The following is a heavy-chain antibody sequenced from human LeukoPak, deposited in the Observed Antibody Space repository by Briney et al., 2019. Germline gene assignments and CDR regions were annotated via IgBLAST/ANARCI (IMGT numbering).Heavy chain of an antibody. V-gene: IGHV3-7*03. CDR3: ARGFYPDRTMIVVVVDY. Sequence: GGSLRLSCAASGFTFSSYWMSWVRQAPGKGLEWVANIKQDGSETYYVDSVKGRITISRDNAKNSLYLQMNSLRAEDTAVYYCARGFYPDRTMIVVVVDYWGQGSLVTVSS. CDR1: GFTFSSYW. J-gene: IGHJ4*02. CDR2: IKQDGSET. D-gene: IGHD3-22*01.